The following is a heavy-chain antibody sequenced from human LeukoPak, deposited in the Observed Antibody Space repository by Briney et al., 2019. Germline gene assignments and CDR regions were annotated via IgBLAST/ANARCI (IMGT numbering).Heavy chain of an antibody. J-gene: IGHJ4*02. CDR1: GYTFTSSY. CDR2: INPSGGST. Sequence: ASVKVSCKASGYTFTSSYMHWVRQAPGQGLEWMGIINPSGGSTSYAQKFQGRVTMTRDTSTSTVYMELSSLRSEDTAVYYCARAYVEMAYFDYWGQGTLVTVSS. CDR3: ARAYVEMAYFDY. V-gene: IGHV1-46*01. D-gene: IGHD5-24*01.